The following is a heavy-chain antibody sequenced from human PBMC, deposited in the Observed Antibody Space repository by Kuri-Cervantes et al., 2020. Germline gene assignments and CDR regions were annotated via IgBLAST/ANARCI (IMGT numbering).Heavy chain of an antibody. D-gene: IGHD3-22*01. J-gene: IGHJ4*02. CDR1: GFTFSSYS. CDR2: ISWNSGSI. V-gene: IGHV3-48*04. CDR3: AKDPYYYESSGYYLDY. Sequence: GGSLRLSCAASGFTFSSYSMNWVRQAPGKGLEWVSGISWNSGSIGYVDSVKGRFTISRDNAKNSLYLQLNSLRVEDTAVYYCAKDPYYYESSGYYLDYWGQGTLVTVSS.